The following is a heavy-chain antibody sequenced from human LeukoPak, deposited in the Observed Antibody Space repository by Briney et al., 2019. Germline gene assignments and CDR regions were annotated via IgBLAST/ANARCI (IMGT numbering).Heavy chain of an antibody. J-gene: IGHJ4*02. Sequence: GGSLTLSCAASGFTVSSNYMSWVRQAPGKGLEGGSVIYSGGSTYYADSVKGRFTISRDNSKNTLYLQMNSLRAEDTAVYYCARVVGSRAFDYWGQGTLVTVSS. CDR1: GFTVSSNY. V-gene: IGHV3-53*01. D-gene: IGHD5-24*01. CDR3: ARVVGSRAFDY. CDR2: IYSGGST.